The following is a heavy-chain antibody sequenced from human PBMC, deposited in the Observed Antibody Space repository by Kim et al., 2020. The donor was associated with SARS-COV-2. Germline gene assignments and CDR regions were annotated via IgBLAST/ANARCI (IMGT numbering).Heavy chain of an antibody. CDR3: VRYGRNFGAVH. D-gene: IGHD3-16*01. J-gene: IGHJ4*02. V-gene: IGHV3-64D*08. CDR2: TTRDGDGS. CDR1: GFNFSDFA. Sequence: GGSLRLSCSASGFNFSDFAIHWVRRAPGMGLQYVSATTRDGDGSFYADTVKDRFTVLRDNSKSTLFLQMSDLRIEDTAIYYCVRYGRNFGAVHWGQGTLVSVS.